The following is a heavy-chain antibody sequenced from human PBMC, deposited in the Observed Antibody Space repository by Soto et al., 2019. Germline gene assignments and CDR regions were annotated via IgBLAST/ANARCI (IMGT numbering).Heavy chain of an antibody. CDR3: AREIVTAGGNNYFDP. CDR1: GGTVASSHW. D-gene: IGHD2-21*02. V-gene: IGHV4-4*01. Sequence: ETLSLRCGVSGGTVASSHWWSCVRQSPGRGLEWIGNVYHTGDTNFNPSLQSRVTFSVDKSNNQFSLRLTSVTAADTAVYFCAREIVTAGGNNYFDPWGPGTLVTV. J-gene: IGHJ5*02. CDR2: VYHTGDT.